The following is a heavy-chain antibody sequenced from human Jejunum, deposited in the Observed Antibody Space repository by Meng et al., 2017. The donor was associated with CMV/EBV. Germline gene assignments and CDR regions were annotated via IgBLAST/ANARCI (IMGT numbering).Heavy chain of an antibody. CDR1: GFTFSSYW. V-gene: IGHV3-7*01. J-gene: IGHJ4*02. Sequence: CASSGFTFSSYWMSWVRQAPGKGLEWVANIKEDGSEKYYVDSVEGRFTISRDNAKNSLYLQMNTLRAEETAVYYCARGWSWSLDYWGQGTLVTVSS. CDR3: ARGWSWSLDY. D-gene: IGHD1-26*01. CDR2: IKEDGSEK.